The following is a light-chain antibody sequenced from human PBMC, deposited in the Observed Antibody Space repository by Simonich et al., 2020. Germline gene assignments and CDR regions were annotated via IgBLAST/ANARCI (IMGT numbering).Light chain of an antibody. J-gene: IGLJ3*02. V-gene: IGLV6-57*03. CDR3: QSYDSSNQV. CDR1: SGSIASNY. Sequence: NFMLTQPHSVSESPGRTVTISCTRSSGSIASNYVQWYQQRPGSAPTTVIYEDNQRPSVVPHRFSGSIDSSSNSASLTISGLKTEDEADYYCQSYDSSNQVFGGGTKLTVL. CDR2: EDN.